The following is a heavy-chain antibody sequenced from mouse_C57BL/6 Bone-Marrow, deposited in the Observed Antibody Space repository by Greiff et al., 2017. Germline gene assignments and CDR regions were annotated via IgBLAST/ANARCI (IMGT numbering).Heavy chain of an antibody. CDR2: IDPSDSET. Sequence: QVQLQQPGAELVRPGSSVKLSCKASGYTFTSYWMHWVKQRPIQGLEWIGNIDPSDSETNYNQKFKDKATLTVDKSSSTAYMQLSSLTSEDSAVYYCARETFYFYLDYWGQGTTLTVSS. V-gene: IGHV1-52*01. CDR3: ARETFYFYLDY. CDR1: GYTFTSYW. D-gene: IGHD2-1*01. J-gene: IGHJ2*01.